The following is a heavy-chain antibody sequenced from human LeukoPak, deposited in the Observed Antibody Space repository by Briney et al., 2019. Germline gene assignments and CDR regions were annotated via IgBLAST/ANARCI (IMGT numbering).Heavy chain of an antibody. CDR1: GFTVSSIH. V-gene: IGHV3-53*01. D-gene: IGHD3-22*01. Sequence: GGSLRLSCAASGFTVSSIHMVWVRQAPGKGLEWVSVTYTGGNSYYADSVKGRFIISRDISKNTLYLQMNGLRAEDSALYYCARGGRGSAAVVAPRSFDIWGQGTMVTVSS. CDR2: TYTGGNS. J-gene: IGHJ3*02. CDR3: ARGGRGSAAVVAPRSFDI.